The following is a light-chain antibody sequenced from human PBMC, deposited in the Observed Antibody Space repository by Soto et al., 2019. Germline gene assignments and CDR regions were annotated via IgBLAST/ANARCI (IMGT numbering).Light chain of an antibody. CDR1: QSVSSSSY. V-gene: IGKV3-20*01. J-gene: IGKJ2*01. CDR2: GAS. Sequence: EIVLTQSPGTLSLSPGERATLSCRASQSVSSSSYLAWYQQKPGQAPRLLIYGASSRATGIPDRFSGSGSETDFTLPISRLEPEYFAVYYCRQYGSSPSYTFGQGTKLEIK. CDR3: RQYGSSPSYT.